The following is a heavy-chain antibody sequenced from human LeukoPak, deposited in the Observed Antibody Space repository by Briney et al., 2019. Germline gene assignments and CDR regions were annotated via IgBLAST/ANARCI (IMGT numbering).Heavy chain of an antibody. CDR1: GDSVSSNIPS. D-gene: IGHD3-10*01. J-gene: IGHJ6*02. CDR2: TYYRSKRNN. V-gene: IGHV6-1*01. Sequence: SQALSHTCAIPGDSVSSNIPSWNCIRQSPSRGLEWLGTTYYRSKRNNDYAVSVKSRITINPDTSKNQSSLQLNSVTPEDTAVYYCARAKDYYGSGSYYGPYYYYGMDVWGQGTTVTVSS. CDR3: ARAKDYYGSGSYYGPYYYYGMDV.